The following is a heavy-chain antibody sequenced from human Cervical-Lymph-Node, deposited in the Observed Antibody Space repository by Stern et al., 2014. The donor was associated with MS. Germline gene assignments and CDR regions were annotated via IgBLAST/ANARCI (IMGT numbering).Heavy chain of an antibody. CDR1: GITFSHSA. CDR3: ASERYTYYDDQRPPGGFDP. Sequence: QLVEPGPDVKKPGTSVQVSCKASGITFSHSAIQWLRQARGQRPEWIGWVVVFTGDVNYAPRFQERVTITRDMSTSTVYMELRSLKSEDTAIYYCASERYTYYDDQRPPGGFDPWGQGTLVTVSS. V-gene: IGHV1-58*02. D-gene: IGHD5-18*01. J-gene: IGHJ5*02. CDR2: VVVFTGDV.